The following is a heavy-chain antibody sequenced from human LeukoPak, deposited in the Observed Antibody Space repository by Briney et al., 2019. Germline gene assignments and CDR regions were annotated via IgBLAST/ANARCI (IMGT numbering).Heavy chain of an antibody. CDR2: IRYDGSNK. Sequence: GGSLRLSCAASGFTFSSYGMHWVRQAPGKGLEWVAFIRYDGSNKYYADSVKGRFTISRDNSKNTLYLQMNSLRAEDTAVYYCARDLRLYSSGWYTVGDYWGQGTLVTVSS. J-gene: IGHJ4*02. D-gene: IGHD6-19*01. CDR3: ARDLRLYSSGWYTVGDY. V-gene: IGHV3-30*02. CDR1: GFTFSSYG.